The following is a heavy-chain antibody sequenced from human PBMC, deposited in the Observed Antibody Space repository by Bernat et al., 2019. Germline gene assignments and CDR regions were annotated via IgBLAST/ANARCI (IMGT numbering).Heavy chain of an antibody. V-gene: IGHV1-18*01. J-gene: IGHJ6*02. CDR2: ISAYNGNT. CDR1: GYTFTSYG. Sequence: QVQLVQSGAEVKKPGASVKVSCKASGYTFTSYGISWVRQAPGQGLEWMGWISAYNGNTNYAQKLQGRVTMTTDTSTSTAYMELRSLRSDDTAVYYCARDEGGGFGALNYYYYYYGMDVWGQGTTVTVSS. D-gene: IGHD3-10*01. CDR3: ARDEGGGFGALNYYYYYYGMDV.